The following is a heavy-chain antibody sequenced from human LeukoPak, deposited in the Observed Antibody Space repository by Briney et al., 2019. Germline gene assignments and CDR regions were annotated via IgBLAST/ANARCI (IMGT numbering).Heavy chain of an antibody. J-gene: IGHJ4*02. CDR2: IYYSGST. D-gene: IGHD3-22*01. V-gene: IGHV4-59*08. Sequence: SETLSLTCTVSGCSISSYYWSWIRQPPGKGLEWIGYIYYSGSTNYNPSLKSRVTISVDTSKNQFSLKLSSVTAADTAVYYCARHLIGSSGYGPLRYWGQGTLVTVSS. CDR1: GCSISSYY. CDR3: ARHLIGSSGYGPLRY.